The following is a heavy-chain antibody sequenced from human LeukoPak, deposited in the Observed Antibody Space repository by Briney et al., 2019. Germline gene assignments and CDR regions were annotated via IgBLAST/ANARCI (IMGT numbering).Heavy chain of an antibody. Sequence: GGSLRLSCAASGFTFSSFALNWVRQAPRKGLEWVSSISGSGGNTDYADSVKGRFTISRDNSKNTLYLQMNSLRAEDTAVYYCVKDPSDSYYFDYWGQGTLVTASS. V-gene: IGHV3-23*01. D-gene: IGHD2-21*02. CDR1: GFTFSSFA. J-gene: IGHJ4*02. CDR3: VKDPSDSYYFDY. CDR2: ISGSGGNT.